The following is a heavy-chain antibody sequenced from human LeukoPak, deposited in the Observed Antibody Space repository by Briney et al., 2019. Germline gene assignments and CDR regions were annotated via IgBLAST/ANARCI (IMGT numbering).Heavy chain of an antibody. CDR3: AKDGLYYDGSEHVYYFDS. V-gene: IGHV3-23*01. D-gene: IGHD3-22*01. J-gene: IGHJ4*02. CDR2: IIYGGGAT. CDR1: GFTFSRSA. Sequence: GGSLRLSCAASGFTFSRSAMTWVRQGPGTGLEFVASIIYGGGATYYADSVKGRFTISRDNSKNTLYLQMNSLRAEDTALYYCAKDGLYYDGSEHVYYFDSWGQGTLVTVSS.